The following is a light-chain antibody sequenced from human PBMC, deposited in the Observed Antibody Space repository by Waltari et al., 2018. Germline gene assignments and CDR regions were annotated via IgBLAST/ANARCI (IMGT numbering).Light chain of an antibody. CDR1: RDINKY. Sequence: DIQMTQSPFSLSASVGDRVTITCQACRDINKYLSWYQQKPGKAPKPLIYDAATLEADVPARFSGSGSGTYFTFTITSLQAEDFATYCCQQYDDVPCIFGPGTKVDI. CDR3: QQYDDVPCI. CDR2: DAA. V-gene: IGKV1-33*01. J-gene: IGKJ3*01.